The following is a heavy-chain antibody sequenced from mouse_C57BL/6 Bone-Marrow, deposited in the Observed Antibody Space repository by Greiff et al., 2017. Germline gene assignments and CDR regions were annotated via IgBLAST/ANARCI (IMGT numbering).Heavy chain of an antibody. J-gene: IGHJ2*01. V-gene: IGHV1-64*01. CDR3: ARECYSCGSCYFDY. Sequence: QVQLQQPGAELVKPGASVKLSCKATGYTFTSYWMHWVKQRPGQGLEWIGMIHPNSGSTNYNEKFKSKATLTVDKSSSTAYMQLSSLTSEDSAVFSGARECYSCGSCYFDYWGQGTTLTVSS. CDR1: GYTFTSYW. CDR2: IHPNSGST. D-gene: IGHD1-1*01.